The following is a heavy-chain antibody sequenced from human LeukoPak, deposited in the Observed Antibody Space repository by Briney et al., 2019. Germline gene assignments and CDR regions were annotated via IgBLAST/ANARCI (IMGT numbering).Heavy chain of an antibody. V-gene: IGHV3-23*01. CDR1: GFTFSSYS. CDR2: ISGFAGSI. D-gene: IGHD5-24*01. J-gene: IGHJ5*02. Sequence: GGSLRLSCAASGFTFSSYSMSWVRQAPEKGLEWVSSISGFAGSIYYADSVKGRFTISRDNSKNTLYLLMTSLRAEDTALYYCAKEGGLQSLPYTWFDPWGQGTLVTVST. CDR3: AKEGGLQSLPYTWFDP.